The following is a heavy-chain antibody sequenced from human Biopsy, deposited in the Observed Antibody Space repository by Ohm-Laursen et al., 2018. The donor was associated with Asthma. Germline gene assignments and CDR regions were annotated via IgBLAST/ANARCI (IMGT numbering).Heavy chain of an antibody. Sequence: GSLRLSCSASGFTFSSSAMSWVRQAPGKGLERVSAITGSGGTTCYADSVRGRFTISRDNSKSTLFLQMDSLSAEDTAVYYCAKDFRGIAVAGDRGFDYWGQGTLVTVSS. CDR2: ITGSGGTT. J-gene: IGHJ4*02. V-gene: IGHV3-23*01. CDR3: AKDFRGIAVAGDRGFDY. CDR1: GFTFSSSA. D-gene: IGHD6-19*01.